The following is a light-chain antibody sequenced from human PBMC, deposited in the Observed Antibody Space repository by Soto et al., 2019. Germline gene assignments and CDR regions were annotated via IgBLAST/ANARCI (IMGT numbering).Light chain of an antibody. Sequence: DIQMTQSPSSLSASVGDRVTITCRASQSISSYLNWYQQKPGKAPKLLIYAASSLQSGVPSRFSGSGSVTDFTLTISSLQPEDFATYYCQQSYSTPTFGHGTKLEIK. CDR3: QQSYSTPT. V-gene: IGKV1-39*01. CDR1: QSISSY. CDR2: AAS. J-gene: IGKJ2*01.